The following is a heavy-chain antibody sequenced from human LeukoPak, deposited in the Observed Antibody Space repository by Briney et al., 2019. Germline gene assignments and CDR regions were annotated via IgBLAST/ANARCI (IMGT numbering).Heavy chain of an antibody. CDR1: GFTFSSYG. J-gene: IGHJ5*02. D-gene: IGHD4-17*01. CDR2: ISYDGSNN. V-gene: IGHV3-30*18. CDR3: AKTNGDYNWFDP. Sequence: PGGSLRLSCAASGFTFSSYGMHWVRQAPGKGLEWVAVISYDGSNNYYADSVKGRFTISRDNSKNTLYLQMNSLRAEDTAVYYCAKTNGDYNWFDPWGQGTLVTVSS.